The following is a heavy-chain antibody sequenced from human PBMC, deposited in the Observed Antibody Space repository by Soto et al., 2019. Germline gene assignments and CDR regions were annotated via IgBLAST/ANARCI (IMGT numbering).Heavy chain of an antibody. CDR2: INPNSGGT. CDR1: GYTFTGYY. Sequence: ASVKVSCKASGYTFTGYYMHWVRQAPGQGLEWMGWINPNSGGTNYAQKFQGWVTMTRDTSISTAYMELRSLRPEDTAIYYCAREVERAAAGPFYYYAMDVWGQGTTVTVSS. J-gene: IGHJ6*02. CDR3: AREVERAAAGPFYYYAMDV. D-gene: IGHD6-13*01. V-gene: IGHV1-2*04.